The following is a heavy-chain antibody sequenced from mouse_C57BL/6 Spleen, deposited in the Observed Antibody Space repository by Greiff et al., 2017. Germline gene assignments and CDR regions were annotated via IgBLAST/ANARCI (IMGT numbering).Heavy chain of an antibody. CDR2: IYPGSGST. CDR3: ARSALYDGYYVRFAY. J-gene: IGHJ3*01. Sequence: VQLQQPGAELVKPGASVKMSCKASGYTFTSYWITWVKQRPGQGLEWIGDIYPGSGSTNYNEKFKSKATLTVDTSSSTAYMQLSSLTSEVSAVYYCARSALYDGYYVRFAYWGQGTLVTVSA. V-gene: IGHV1-55*01. CDR1: GYTFTSYW. D-gene: IGHD2-3*01.